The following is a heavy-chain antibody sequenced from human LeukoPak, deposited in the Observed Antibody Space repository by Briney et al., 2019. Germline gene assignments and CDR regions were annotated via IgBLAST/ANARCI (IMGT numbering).Heavy chain of an antibody. V-gene: IGHV1-8*03. Sequence: ASVKVSCKASGYTFTSYDINWVRQATGQGLEWMGWMNPNSGNTGYAQKFQGRVTITRSTSISTAYMELSSLRSEDTAVYYCARDLIGDYDFWSGYAFDIWGQGTMVTVSS. J-gene: IGHJ3*02. D-gene: IGHD3-3*01. CDR2: MNPNSGNT. CDR3: ARDLIGDYDFWSGYAFDI. CDR1: GYTFTSYD.